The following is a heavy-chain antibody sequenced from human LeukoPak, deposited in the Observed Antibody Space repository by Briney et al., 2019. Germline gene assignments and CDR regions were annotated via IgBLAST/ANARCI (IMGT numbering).Heavy chain of an antibody. CDR1: GFTFSSYS. V-gene: IGHV3-21*01. J-gene: IGHJ4*02. Sequence: GGSLRLSCAASGFTFSSYSMNWVRQAPGKGLEWVSSISSSSSYIYYADSVKGRFTISRDNAKNSLYLQMNSLRAEDTAVYYCARGATGGRYFDWSLRAHFDYWGQGTLVTVSS. D-gene: IGHD3-9*01. CDR3: ARGATGGRYFDWSLRAHFDY. CDR2: ISSSSSYI.